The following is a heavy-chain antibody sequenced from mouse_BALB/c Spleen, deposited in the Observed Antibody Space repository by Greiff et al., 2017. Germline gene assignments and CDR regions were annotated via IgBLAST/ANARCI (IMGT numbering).Heavy chain of an antibody. D-gene: IGHD2-1*01. J-gene: IGHJ1*01. CDR2: ISYSGST. V-gene: IGHV3-2*02. CDR1: GYSITSDYA. CDR3: ARYGNYWYFDV. Sequence: VQLKQSGPGLVKPSQSLSLTCTVTGYSITSDYAWNWIRQCPGNKLEWMGYISYSGSTSYNPSLKSRISITRDTTKNQFFLQLNSVTTEDTATYDCARYGNYWYFDVWGAGTTVTVSS.